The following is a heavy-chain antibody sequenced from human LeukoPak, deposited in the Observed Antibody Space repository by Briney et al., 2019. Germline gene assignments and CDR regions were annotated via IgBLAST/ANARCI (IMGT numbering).Heavy chain of an antibody. J-gene: IGHJ4*02. CDR2: IWYDGSNK. D-gene: IGHD3-10*01. CDR3: ARAPLNHYGSGSYFDY. CDR1: GFTFSSYG. V-gene: IGHV3-33*01. Sequence: GRSLRLSCAASGFTFSSYGMHWVRQAPGKGLEWVAVIWYDGSNKYYTDSAKGRFTISRDNSKNTLYLQMNSPRAEDTALYSCARAPLNHYGSGSYFDYWGQGTLVTVSS.